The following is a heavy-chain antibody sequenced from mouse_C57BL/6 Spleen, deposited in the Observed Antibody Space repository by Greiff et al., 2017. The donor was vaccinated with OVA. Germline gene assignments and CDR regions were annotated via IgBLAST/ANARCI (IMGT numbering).Heavy chain of an antibody. CDR1: GFTFSDYG. CDR3: ARNYYGSSPYWYFDV. D-gene: IGHD1-1*01. J-gene: IGHJ1*03. V-gene: IGHV5-17*01. CDR2: ISSGSSTI. Sequence: EVQVVESGGGLVKPGGSLKLSCAASGFTFSDYGMHWVRQAPEKGLEWVAYISSGSSTIYYADTVKGRFTISRDNAKNTLFLQMTSLRSEDTAMYYCARNYYGSSPYWYFDVWGTGTTVTVSS.